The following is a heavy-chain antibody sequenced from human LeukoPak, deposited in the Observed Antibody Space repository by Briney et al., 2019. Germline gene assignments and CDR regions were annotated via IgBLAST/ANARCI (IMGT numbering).Heavy chain of an antibody. V-gene: IGHV3-30*02. J-gene: IGHJ4*02. CDR3: AKDRNSGSPYYFDK. Sequence: PGGSLTLSCAASGFTFRTYGMHWVRRAPGKGLEWVAFIRNDGNNDYYSDSVKGRFTISRDSSKNTLYLQMNSMRDEDTAVYYCAKDRNSGSPYYFDKWGLGTLVTVSS. CDR2: IRNDGNND. D-gene: IGHD1-26*01. CDR1: GFTFRTYG.